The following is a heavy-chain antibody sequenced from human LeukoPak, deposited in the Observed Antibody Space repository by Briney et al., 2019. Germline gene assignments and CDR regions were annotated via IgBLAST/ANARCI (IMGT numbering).Heavy chain of an antibody. CDR3: ARDFYSSSWYGGFDY. CDR2: IYYSGST. Sequence: SETLSLTCAVYGGSFSGYYWSWIRQPPGKGLEWIGYIYYSGSTNYNPSLKSRVTISVDTSKNQFFLKLSSVTAADTAVYYCARDFYSSSWYGGFDYWGQGTLVTVSS. V-gene: IGHV4-59*01. D-gene: IGHD6-13*01. J-gene: IGHJ4*02. CDR1: GGSFSGYY.